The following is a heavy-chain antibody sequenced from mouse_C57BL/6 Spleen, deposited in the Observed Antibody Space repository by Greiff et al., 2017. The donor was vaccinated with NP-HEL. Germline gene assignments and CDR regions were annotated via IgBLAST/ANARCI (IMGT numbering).Heavy chain of an antibody. CDR3: ARDGAYYSNYGYNFDY. J-gene: IGHJ2*01. CDR1: GYTFTSYW. Sequence: QVQLQQPGAELVKPGASVKLSCKASGYTFTSYWMHWVKQRPGQGLEWIGMIHPNSGSTNYNEKFKSKATLTVDKSSSTAYMQLSSLTSEDSAVYYGARDGAYYSNYGYNFDYWGQGTTLTVAS. CDR2: IHPNSGST. V-gene: IGHV1-64*01. D-gene: IGHD2-5*01.